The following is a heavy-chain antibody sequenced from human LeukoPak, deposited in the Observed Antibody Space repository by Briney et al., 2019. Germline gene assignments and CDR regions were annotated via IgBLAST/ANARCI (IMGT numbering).Heavy chain of an antibody. CDR3: ARDVDPYYYDSSGPAVY. D-gene: IGHD3-22*01. V-gene: IGHV3-53*01. CDR1: GFTVSSNY. Sequence: PGGSLRLSCAASGFTVSSNYMSWVRQAPGKGLECVSVIYSGDNTYYADSVKGRFTISRDNSKNTLYLQMNSLRAEDTAVYYCARDVDPYYYDSSGPAVYWGQGTLVTVSS. CDR2: IYSGDNT. J-gene: IGHJ4*02.